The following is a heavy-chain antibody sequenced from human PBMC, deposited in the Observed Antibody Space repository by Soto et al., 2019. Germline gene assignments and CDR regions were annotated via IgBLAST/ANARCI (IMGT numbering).Heavy chain of an antibody. CDR3: ARDFVARTPYNGDYYYYGVDV. CDR1: GFTFSSYA. J-gene: IGHJ6*02. Sequence: QVQLVESGGGVVQPGGSLRLSCAGSGFTFSSYALHWVRQAPAKGLGGVALIWYDGSNKYKADSVKGRFTISRDNSKNTLYLQMNSLRAEDTAVYYCARDFVARTPYNGDYYYYGVDVWGQGTTVTVSS. D-gene: IGHD3-10*01. V-gene: IGHV3-33*01. CDR2: IWYDGSNK.